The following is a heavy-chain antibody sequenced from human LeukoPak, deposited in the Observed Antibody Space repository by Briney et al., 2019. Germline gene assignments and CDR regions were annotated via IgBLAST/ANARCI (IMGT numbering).Heavy chain of an antibody. CDR3: ARGPSGYHNT. Sequence: GGSLRLSCAASGFTFSSYSMNWVRQAPGKGLEWVSYISSNTIYYADSVKGRFTISRDNAKNSLYLQMNSLRAEDTAVYYCARGPSGYHNTGGQGTLVTVSS. J-gene: IGHJ4*02. D-gene: IGHD5-12*01. CDR1: GFTFSSYS. V-gene: IGHV3-48*01. CDR2: ISSNTI.